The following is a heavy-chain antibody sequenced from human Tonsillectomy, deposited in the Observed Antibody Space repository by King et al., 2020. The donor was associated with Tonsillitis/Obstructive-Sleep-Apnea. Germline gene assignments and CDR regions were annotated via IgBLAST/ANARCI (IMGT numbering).Heavy chain of an antibody. CDR3: ARDPYGDYGYYYYMDV. J-gene: IGHJ6*03. V-gene: IGHV3-33*01. D-gene: IGHD4-17*01. CDR1: GFTFSSYG. CDR2: IWYDGSNK. Sequence: VQLVESGGGVVQPGRSLRLSCAASGFTFSSYGMHWVRQPPGKGLEWVAVIWYDGSNKYYAESVKGRFTISRDNSKNTLFLQMNSLRAEDTAVYYCARDPYGDYGYYYYMDVWGKGTTVTVSS.